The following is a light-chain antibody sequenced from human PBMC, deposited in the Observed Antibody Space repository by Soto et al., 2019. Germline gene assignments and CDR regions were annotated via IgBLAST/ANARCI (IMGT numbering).Light chain of an antibody. CDR1: QDISSY. CDR2: SAS. V-gene: IGKV1-9*01. Sequence: DIQLTQSPSFLSASVGDRVTITCLASQDISSYLAWYQQRPGKVPRFLTHSASTLQSGVPSRFSATGSGTTFTLTISSLQPEDIATYYCQQLNSFPRTVGQGTKVEV. CDR3: QQLNSFPRT. J-gene: IGKJ1*01.